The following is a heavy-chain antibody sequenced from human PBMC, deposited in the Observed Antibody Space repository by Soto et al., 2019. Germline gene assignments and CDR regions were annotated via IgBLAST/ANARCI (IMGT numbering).Heavy chain of an antibody. CDR3: AKEGGSMQPFDY. CDR2: LSASGANT. V-gene: IGHV3-23*01. CDR1: GFTFINYG. Sequence: EVQLLESGGGLVQPGGSLSLSCATSGFTFINYGMGWVRQAPGKGLEWVSALSASGANTYYADSGRGRFTISRDNSKNTLYLQMNSLRAEDTAVYYCAKEGGSMQPFDYWGQGTLVTVSS. D-gene: IGHD5-12*01. J-gene: IGHJ4*02.